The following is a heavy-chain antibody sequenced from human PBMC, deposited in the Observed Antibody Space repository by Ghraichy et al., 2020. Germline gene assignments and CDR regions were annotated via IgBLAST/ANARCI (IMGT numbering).Heavy chain of an antibody. CDR3: AGGNYYYFDY. CDR1: GGSISSSSYY. V-gene: IGHV4-39*01. CDR2: IYYSGTT. J-gene: IGHJ4*02. D-gene: IGHD1-26*01. Sequence: SETLSLTCIVSGGSISSSSYYWGWIRQSPGKGLEWIGSIYYSGTTYNNPSLKSRVTISVDTSKNQFSLQLSSVTATDTAVYYCAGGNYYYFDYWGQGTLVTVSS.